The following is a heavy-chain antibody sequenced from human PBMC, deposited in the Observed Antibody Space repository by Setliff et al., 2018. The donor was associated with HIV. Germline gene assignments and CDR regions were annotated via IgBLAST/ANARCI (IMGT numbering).Heavy chain of an antibody. CDR1: GFTFSSFA. CDR2: IKSKADGGTV. Sequence: PGGSLRLSCVVSGFTFSSFAMSWVRQAPGKGLEWVGHIKSKADGGTVDYGAPVKGRFSISRDDSTNTVFLQMNSLKTDDTAVYYCSADTEDSYNFYNCDYWGPGIQVTVSS. V-gene: IGHV3-15*01. J-gene: IGHJ4*02. CDR3: SADTEDSYNFYNCDY. D-gene: IGHD1-1*01.